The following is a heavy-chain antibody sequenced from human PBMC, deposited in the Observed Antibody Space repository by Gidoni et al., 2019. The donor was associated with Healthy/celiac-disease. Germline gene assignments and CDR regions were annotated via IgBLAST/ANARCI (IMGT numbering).Heavy chain of an antibody. Sequence: DSVKGRFTISRDNAKNSLYLQMNSLRAEDTAVYYCASSGSDFDYWGQGTLVTVSS. V-gene: IGHV3-11*01. CDR3: ASSGSDFDY. J-gene: IGHJ4*02. D-gene: IGHD1-26*01.